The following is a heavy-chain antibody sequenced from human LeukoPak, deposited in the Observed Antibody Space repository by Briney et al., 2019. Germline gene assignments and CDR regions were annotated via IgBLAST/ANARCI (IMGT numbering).Heavy chain of an antibody. V-gene: IGHV4-61*02. Sequence: SETLSLTCTVSGGSISSGSYYWRWIRQPAGKGLEWIGRIYTSGSTNYNPSLKSRVTISVDTSKNQFSLKLSSVTAADTAVYYCARAYSSGWGFGWFDPWGQGTLVTVSS. D-gene: IGHD6-19*01. CDR2: IYTSGST. J-gene: IGHJ5*02. CDR3: ARAYSSGWGFGWFDP. CDR1: GGSISSGSYY.